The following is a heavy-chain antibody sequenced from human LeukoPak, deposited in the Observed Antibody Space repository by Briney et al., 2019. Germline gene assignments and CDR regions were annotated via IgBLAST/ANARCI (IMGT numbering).Heavy chain of an antibody. D-gene: IGHD2-21*01. V-gene: IGHV3-30*02. J-gene: IGHJ5*02. CDR3: AKDVGIASLSNWFDP. CDR2: IQYDGSDT. Sequence: PGGSLRLSCTASRFTFSTHGMHWVRQAPGKGLEWVAGIQYDGSDTFYLDSVKGRFTISGDNSRNTLYLQMNSLRAEDTAVYYCAKDVGIASLSNWFDPWGQGTLVTVSS. CDR1: RFTFSTHG.